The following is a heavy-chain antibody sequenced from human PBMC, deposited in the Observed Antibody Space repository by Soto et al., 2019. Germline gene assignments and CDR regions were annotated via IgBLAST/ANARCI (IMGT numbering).Heavy chain of an antibody. CDR2: IAYDGSLK. V-gene: IGHV3-30*18. CDR3: AKDLKVSGSHYGTLNYYYGMDV. J-gene: IGHJ6*02. CDR1: GFIFNNYG. Sequence: QVQLVESGGGVVQPGGTLRLSCAASGFIFNNYGMQWVRQAPGRGLEWVAVIAYDGSLKYYVDSVKGRFTISRDNSKNSLYRQINRLRAEDTAVYYCAKDLKVSGSHYGTLNYYYGMDVWGQGTTVSVSS. D-gene: IGHD3-10*01.